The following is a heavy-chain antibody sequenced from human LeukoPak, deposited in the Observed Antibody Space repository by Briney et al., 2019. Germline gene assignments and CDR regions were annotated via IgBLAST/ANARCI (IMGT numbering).Heavy chain of an antibody. D-gene: IGHD6-19*01. V-gene: IGHV3-74*01. CDR2: INTDGSST. Sequence: PGGSLRLSCAASGFSFSTSWMHWVRQAPGKGLVWVSRINTDGSSTSHADSVKGRFTISRDNAKNTLYLQMNSLRAEDTAVYYCARGGMEQWLAFDYWGHGTLVTVSS. CDR1: GFSFSTSW. J-gene: IGHJ4*01. CDR3: ARGGMEQWLAFDY.